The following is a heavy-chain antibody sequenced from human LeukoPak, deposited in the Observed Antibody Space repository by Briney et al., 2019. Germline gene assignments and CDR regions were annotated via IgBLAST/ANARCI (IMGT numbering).Heavy chain of an antibody. CDR3: ARGYSGNYGRFDY. CDR1: GGSIGTYY. J-gene: IGHJ4*02. CDR2: IYYSGST. D-gene: IGHD1-26*01. Sequence: SETLSLTCTVSGGSIGTYYWSWIRQPPGKGLEWIGYIYYSGSTNYTPSLESRVIISVDTSKNQFSLKVTSVTAADTAVYYCARGYSGNYGRFDYWGQGTLVTVSS. V-gene: IGHV4-59*08.